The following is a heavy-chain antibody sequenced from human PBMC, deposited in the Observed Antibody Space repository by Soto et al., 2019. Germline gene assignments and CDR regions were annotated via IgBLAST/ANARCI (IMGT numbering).Heavy chain of an antibody. D-gene: IGHD5-18*01. CDR1: GFTFSSYV. Sequence: EVQLLESGGGLVQPGGSLRLSCAASGFTFSSYVMSWVRQAPGKGLEWVSAISGSGGSTYYADSVKGRFTISRDNSKNRLYLQMNSLRAEDTAVYYCAKDVYSYGYWGFDYWGQGTLVTVSS. J-gene: IGHJ4*02. CDR3: AKDVYSYGYWGFDY. CDR2: ISGSGGST. V-gene: IGHV3-23*01.